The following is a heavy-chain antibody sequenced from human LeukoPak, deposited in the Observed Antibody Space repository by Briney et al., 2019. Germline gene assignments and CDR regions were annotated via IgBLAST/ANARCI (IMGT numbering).Heavy chain of an antibody. CDR2: IYSGGSI. CDR3: ASGSRFDY. V-gene: IGHV3-53*04. J-gene: IGHJ4*02. D-gene: IGHD5/OR15-5a*01. CDR1: GFNVSTNY. Sequence: GGSLRLSCAASGFNVSTNYMSWVRQAPGKGLEWVSVIYSGGSIYYADSVKGRFTISRHNSKNTLYLQMNSLRPEDTAVYYCASGSRFDYWGQGTLVTVSS.